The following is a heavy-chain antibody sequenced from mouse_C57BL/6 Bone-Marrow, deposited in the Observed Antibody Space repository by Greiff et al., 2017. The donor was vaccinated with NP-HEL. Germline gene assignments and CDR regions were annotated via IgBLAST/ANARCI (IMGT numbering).Heavy chain of an antibody. V-gene: IGHV1-85*01. CDR2: IYPRDGST. CDR1: GYTFTSYD. D-gene: IGHD1-1*01. CDR3: AKTGYGSSPWFAY. Sequence: VQLQQSGPELVKPGASVKLSCKASGYTFTSYDINWVKQRPGQGLEWIGWIYPRDGSTKYNEKFKGKATLTVDTSSSTAYMELHSLTSEDSAVYFCAKTGYGSSPWFAYWGQGTLVTVSA. J-gene: IGHJ3*01.